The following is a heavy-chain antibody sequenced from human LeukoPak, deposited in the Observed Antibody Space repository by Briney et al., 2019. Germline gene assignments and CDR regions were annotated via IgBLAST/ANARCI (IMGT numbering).Heavy chain of an antibody. CDR2: ISSSGSYI. J-gene: IGHJ4*02. Sequence: GGSLILSCAASGFTFSSYAMHWVRQAPGKGLEWVSSISSSGSYIYSGDSVRGRFTISRDNAKNSLYLHMNSLRAEDTAVYYCAREVVSKDSSGYLDYWGQGTLVTVSS. D-gene: IGHD3-22*01. V-gene: IGHV3-21*01. CDR3: AREVVSKDSSGYLDY. CDR1: GFTFSSYA.